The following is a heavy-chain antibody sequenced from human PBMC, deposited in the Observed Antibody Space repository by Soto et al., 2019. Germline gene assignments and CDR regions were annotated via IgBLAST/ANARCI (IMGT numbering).Heavy chain of an antibody. CDR1: GFTFSSYW. CDR2: INSDGSST. D-gene: IGHD4-17*01. V-gene: IGHV3-74*01. Sequence: GGSLRLSCAASGFTFSSYWMHWVRQAPGKGLVWVSRINSDGSSTSYADSVKGRFTISRDNAKNTLYLQMNSLRAEDTAVYYWARGLTTVTTTAGYYGMDVWGQGTTVTVSS. J-gene: IGHJ6*02. CDR3: ARGLTTVTTTAGYYGMDV.